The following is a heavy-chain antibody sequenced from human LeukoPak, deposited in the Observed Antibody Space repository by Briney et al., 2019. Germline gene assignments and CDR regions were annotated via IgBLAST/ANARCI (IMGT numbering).Heavy chain of an antibody. V-gene: IGHV4-59*01. J-gene: IGHJ4*02. D-gene: IGHD3-10*01. CDR3: ARDLVRGAYDY. Sequence: SETLSLTCTVSGGSISSYYWSWIQQPPGKGLEWIGYIYYSGSTNYNPSLKSRVTISLDTSKNQFSLKLSSVTAADTAVYYCARDLVRGAYDYWGQGTLVTVSS. CDR1: GGSISSYY. CDR2: IYYSGST.